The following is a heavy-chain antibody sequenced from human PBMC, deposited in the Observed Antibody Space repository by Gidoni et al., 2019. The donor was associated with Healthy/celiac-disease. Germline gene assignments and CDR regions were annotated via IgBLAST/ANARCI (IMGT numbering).Heavy chain of an antibody. CDR3: ASPLITMVRGRYADY. D-gene: IGHD3-10*01. V-gene: IGHV3-21*01. J-gene: IGHJ4*02. CDR2: ISSSSSYI. Sequence: EVQLVESGGGLVQPGGSLILSCAASGFTFGRYSRNWVRQAPGKGLEWVSSISSSSSYIYYADSVKGRFTISRDNAKNSLYLQMNSLRAEDTAVYYCASPLITMVRGRYADYWGQGTLVTVSS. CDR1: GFTFGRYS.